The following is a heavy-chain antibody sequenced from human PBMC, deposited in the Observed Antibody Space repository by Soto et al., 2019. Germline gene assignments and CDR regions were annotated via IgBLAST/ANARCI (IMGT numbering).Heavy chain of an antibody. Sequence: GGSLRLSCAASGFTFSGFGMHWVRQAPGKGLEWVAVIAYDGDKKYYASSVKGRFIISRDNSRSTVYLDMNSLRPEDAAVYYCAKDLDEYAWNLGGWSVPWGQGTQVTFSS. D-gene: IGHD3-16*01. CDR1: GFTFSGFG. CDR3: AKDLDEYAWNLGGWSVP. CDR2: IAYDGDKK. J-gene: IGHJ5*02. V-gene: IGHV3-30*18.